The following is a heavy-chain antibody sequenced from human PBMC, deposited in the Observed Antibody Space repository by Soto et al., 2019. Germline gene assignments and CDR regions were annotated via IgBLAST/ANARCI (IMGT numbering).Heavy chain of an antibody. V-gene: IGHV3-7*05. CDR3: ARVRTEIYYGMDV. CDR2: IKYDESEK. J-gene: IGHJ6*02. CDR1: GFTFRTYW. Sequence: EVQLVESGGGLVQPGGSLRLSCVASGFTFRTYWMAWVRQAPEKGLEWVANIKYDESEKYYVDSVKGRFTVSRDNARNSLFEQMNSLRAEDTAVYYCARVRTEIYYGMDVWGQGTTVTVSS.